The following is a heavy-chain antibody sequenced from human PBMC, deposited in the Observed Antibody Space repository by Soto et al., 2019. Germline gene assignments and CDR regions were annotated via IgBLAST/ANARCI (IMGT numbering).Heavy chain of an antibody. Sequence: GWSLRLSCAASGFTFSNAWMSWVRQAPGKGLEWVGRIKSKTDGGTTDYAAPVKGRFTISRDDSKNTLYLQMNSLKTEDTAVYYCTPESITMIVNFDYWGQGILVKVS. CDR1: GFTFSNAW. CDR2: IKSKTDGGTT. V-gene: IGHV3-15*01. J-gene: IGHJ4*02. CDR3: TPESITMIVNFDY. D-gene: IGHD3-22*01.